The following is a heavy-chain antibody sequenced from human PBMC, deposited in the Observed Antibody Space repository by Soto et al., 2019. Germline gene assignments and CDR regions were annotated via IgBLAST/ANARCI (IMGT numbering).Heavy chain of an antibody. Sequence: LSPTCTVFFSSVRSYYSNWIRQPPGKCRDWIGYIYYSGSTNYNPSLKSRVAISVDISKHQLSLKLTSLTAAATAVYYCPSGGYSESSVFHSYYFASWGQGTLVTVSS. D-gene: IGHD3-22*01. CDR1: FSSVRSYY. J-gene: IGHJ4*02. CDR2: IYYSGST. V-gene: IGHV4-59*02. CDR3: PSGGYSESSVFHSYYFAS.